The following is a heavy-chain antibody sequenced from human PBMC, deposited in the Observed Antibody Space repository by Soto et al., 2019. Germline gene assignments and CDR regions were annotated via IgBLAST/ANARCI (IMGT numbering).Heavy chain of an antibody. D-gene: IGHD6-19*01. Sequence: GGSLRLSCVASGFAFSTHAMNWVRQAPGKGLAWVSSITPSGDNTYYADSVKGRFTISRDNAKNSVDLQMNSLRDEDTAVYYCARSVEGHFDYWGQGTVVTVSS. CDR3: ARSVEGHFDY. CDR2: ITPSGDNT. CDR1: GFAFSTHA. J-gene: IGHJ4*02. V-gene: IGHV3-48*02.